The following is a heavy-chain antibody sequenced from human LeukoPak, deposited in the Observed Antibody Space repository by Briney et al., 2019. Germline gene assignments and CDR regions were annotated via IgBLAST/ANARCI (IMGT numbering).Heavy chain of an antibody. D-gene: IGHD2-2*01. CDR1: GFTFNHAW. CDR2: IKSKTDGGIT. V-gene: IGHV3-15*01. J-gene: IGHJ4*02. Sequence: GGSLRLSCAASGFTFNHAWMTWVRQAPGKGLEWVGRIKSKTDGGITDYAAPVIGRFTISRDDSKNTLYLQMNSLKTEDTAVYYCAKVSAKYHFEYWGQGTLVTVSS. CDR3: AKVSAKYHFEY.